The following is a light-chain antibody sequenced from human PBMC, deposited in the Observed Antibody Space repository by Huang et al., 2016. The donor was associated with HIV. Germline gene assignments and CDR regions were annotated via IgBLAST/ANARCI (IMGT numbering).Light chain of an antibody. CDR2: GAS. V-gene: IGKV3-15*01. CDR1: ESVNNN. J-gene: IGKJ2*01. CDR3: QQYNNWPPGYT. Sequence: EVVLTQSPATLSVSPGEGATLSCRASESVNNNFAWYQQKPGQAPRLLISGASTRATGIPARVSGSGSGTEFTLTISSLQSEDFAVYYCQQYNNWPPGYTFGQGTKLEIK.